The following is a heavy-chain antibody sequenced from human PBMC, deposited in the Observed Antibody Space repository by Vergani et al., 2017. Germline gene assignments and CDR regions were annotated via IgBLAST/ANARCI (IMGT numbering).Heavy chain of an antibody. D-gene: IGHD2-2*01. CDR1: GGSISSGSYY. CDR3: ARDAMGPAATIYWGPYWYFDL. CDR2: IYTSGST. Sequence: QVQLQESGPGLVKPSQTLSLTCTVSGGSISSGSYYWSWIRQPAGKGLEWIGRIYTSGSTNYNPSLKSRVTISVDTSKNQFSLKLSSVTAADTAVYYCARDAMGPAATIYWGPYWYFDLWGRGTLVTVSS. V-gene: IGHV4-61*02. J-gene: IGHJ2*01.